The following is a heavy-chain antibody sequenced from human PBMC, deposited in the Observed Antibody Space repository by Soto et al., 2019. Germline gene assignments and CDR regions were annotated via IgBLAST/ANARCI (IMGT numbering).Heavy chain of an antibody. CDR2: IIPFFGQP. J-gene: IGHJ6*02. D-gene: IGHD2-8*01. CDR3: ARGPLGMMLDYGMDV. Sequence: QVQLVQSGAEVRKPGSSVKVSCKASGDSFKTSAISWVRQAPGQGLEWMGGIIPFFGQPNYAQRLPDRVTITADESTNTVYMELSSLRSDDTAVYYCARGPLGMMLDYGMDVWGQGTTVTVSS. V-gene: IGHV1-69*12. CDR1: GDSFKTSA.